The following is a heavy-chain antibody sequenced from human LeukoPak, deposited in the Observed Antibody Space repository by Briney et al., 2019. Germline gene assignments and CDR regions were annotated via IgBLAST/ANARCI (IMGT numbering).Heavy chain of an antibody. CDR2: IRSKAYGGTA. CDR1: EFTFSNAW. CDR3: TVQIVPSDNWFDP. V-gene: IGHV3-49*04. Sequence: GGSLRLSCAASEFTFSNAWMNWVRQVPGKGLEWLGFIRSKAYGGTAEYAASVKGRFTISRDDSKSIAYVQMNSLKTEDTAVYYCTVQIVPSDNWFDPWGQGTLVTVSS. D-gene: IGHD1-26*01. J-gene: IGHJ5*02.